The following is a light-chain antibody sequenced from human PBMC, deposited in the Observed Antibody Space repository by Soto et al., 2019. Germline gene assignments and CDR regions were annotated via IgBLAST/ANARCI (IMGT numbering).Light chain of an antibody. Sequence: DIQMTQSPSTLSASVGDRVTITCRASQSITTYLAWYQQKPGKAPKLLIYKASSLESGVPSRLSGSESGTEFTLTLSSLQPDDFATYYCQQYDSYPYTFGQGTKLEIK. J-gene: IGKJ2*01. CDR1: QSITTY. CDR3: QQYDSYPYT. CDR2: KAS. V-gene: IGKV1-5*03.